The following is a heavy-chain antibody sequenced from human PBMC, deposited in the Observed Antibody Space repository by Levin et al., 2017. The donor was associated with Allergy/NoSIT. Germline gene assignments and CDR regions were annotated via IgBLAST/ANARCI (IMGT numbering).Heavy chain of an antibody. V-gene: IGHV1-2*02. CDR1: GYTFTGYY. D-gene: IGHD7-27*01. J-gene: IGHJ4*02. Sequence: PQASVKVSCKASGYTFTGYYIHWVRQAPGQGLEWMGWINPNSGGTNYAQKFQGRVTMTRDTSISTAYMELSRLRSDDTAIYYCTRDHWGSNYWGQGTLVTVSS. CDR3: TRDHWGSNY. CDR2: INPNSGGT.